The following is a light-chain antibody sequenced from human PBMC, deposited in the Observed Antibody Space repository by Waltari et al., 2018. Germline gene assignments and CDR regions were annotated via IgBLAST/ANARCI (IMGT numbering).Light chain of an antibody. J-gene: IGKJ1*01. V-gene: IGKV3-20*01. CDR2: GAS. CDR3: QNHERLPAT. CDR1: QSISRY. Sequence: EVVLTQSPDTLSLSPGERATLFCRASQSISRYLVWYQQRPGKAPRLIIYGASIRAAGIPDRFSGSGSGTDFTLSISRLEPEDFAVYYCQNHERLPATFGQGTRVEIK.